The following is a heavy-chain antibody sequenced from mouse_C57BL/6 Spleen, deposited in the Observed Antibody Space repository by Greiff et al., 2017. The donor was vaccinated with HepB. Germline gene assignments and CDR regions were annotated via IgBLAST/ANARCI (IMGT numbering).Heavy chain of an antibody. CDR3: ASRLLDYAMDY. Sequence: EVQLVESGGGLVQPGGSLSLSCAASGFTFTDYYMSWVRQPPGKALEWLGFIRNKANGYTTEYSASVKGRFTISRDNSQSILYLQMNALRAEDSATYYCASRLLDYAMDYWGQGTSVTVSS. CDR1: GFTFTDYY. J-gene: IGHJ4*01. V-gene: IGHV7-3*01. CDR2: IRNKANGYTT. D-gene: IGHD1-1*01.